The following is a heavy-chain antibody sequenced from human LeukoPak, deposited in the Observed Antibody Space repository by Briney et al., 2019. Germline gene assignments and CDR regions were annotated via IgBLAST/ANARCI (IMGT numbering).Heavy chain of an antibody. CDR1: GYTFTSYD. J-gene: IGHJ5*02. V-gene: IGHV1-8*03. D-gene: IGHD3-9*01. CDR2: MNPNSGNT. Sequence: ASVKVSCKASGYTFTSYDINWVRQATGQGLEWMGWMNPNSGNTGYAQKFQGRVTITRNTSISTAYMELSRLRSDDTAVYYCARGLEADYDILTGYSKYNWFDPWGQGTLVTVSS. CDR3: ARGLEADYDILTGYSKYNWFDP.